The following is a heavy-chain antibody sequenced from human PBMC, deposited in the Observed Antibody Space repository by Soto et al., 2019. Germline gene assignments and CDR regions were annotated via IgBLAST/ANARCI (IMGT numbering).Heavy chain of an antibody. CDR1: GGSISSSSYY. CDR3: ARDGYCTNGVCYTVFDY. J-gene: IGHJ4*02. Sequence: SETLSLTCTVSGGSISSSSYYWGWIRQPPGKGLEWIGYIYYSGSTYYNPSLKSRVTISVDTSKNQFSLKLSSVTAADTAVYYCARDGYCTNGVCYTVFDYWGQGTLVTVSS. V-gene: IGHV4-30-4*08. CDR2: IYYSGST. D-gene: IGHD2-8*01.